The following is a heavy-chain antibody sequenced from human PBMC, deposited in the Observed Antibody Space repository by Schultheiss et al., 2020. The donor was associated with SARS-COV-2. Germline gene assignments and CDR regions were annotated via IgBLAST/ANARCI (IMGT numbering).Heavy chain of an antibody. CDR1: GFTVSSNY. D-gene: IGHD3-3*01. J-gene: IGHJ6*02. CDR2: ISGSGGST. CDR3: ARVVLEWLSPRGMDV. V-gene: IGHV3-53*01. Sequence: GGSLRLSCAASGFTVSSNYMSWVRQAPGKGLEWVSAISGSGGSTYYADSVKGRFTISRDNSKNTLYLQMNSLRAEDTAVYYCARVVLEWLSPRGMDVWGQGTTVTVSS.